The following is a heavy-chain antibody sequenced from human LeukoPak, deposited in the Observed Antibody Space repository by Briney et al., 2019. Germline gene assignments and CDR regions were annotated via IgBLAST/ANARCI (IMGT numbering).Heavy chain of an antibody. Sequence: QPGGSLRLSCAASGFTFSSYAMSWVRQAPGKGLEWVSAISGSGGSTDYADSVKGRFTISRDNSKNTLYLQMNSLRAEDTAVYYCAKPVQWSQNVFDYWGQGTLVTVSS. V-gene: IGHV3-23*01. J-gene: IGHJ4*02. D-gene: IGHD2-15*01. CDR2: ISGSGGST. CDR1: GFTFSSYA. CDR3: AKPVQWSQNVFDY.